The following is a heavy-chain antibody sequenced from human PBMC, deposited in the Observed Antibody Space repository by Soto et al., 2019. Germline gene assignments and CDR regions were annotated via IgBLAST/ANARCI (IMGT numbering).Heavy chain of an antibody. Sequence: EVQLVETGGGLIQPGGSLRLSCAASGFTVSSNYMSWVRQAPGKGLEWVSVIYSGGSTYYADSVKGRFTISRDNSKNTLCLQMNSLRAEDTAVYYCARDGAAAGTVKFGMDVWGQGTTVTVSS. CDR3: ARDGAAAGTVKFGMDV. D-gene: IGHD6-13*01. V-gene: IGHV3-53*02. J-gene: IGHJ6*02. CDR2: IYSGGST. CDR1: GFTVSSNY.